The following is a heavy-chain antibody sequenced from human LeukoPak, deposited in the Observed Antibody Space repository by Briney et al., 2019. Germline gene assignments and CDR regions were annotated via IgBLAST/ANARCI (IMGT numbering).Heavy chain of an antibody. V-gene: IGHV3-74*01. J-gene: IGHJ4*02. CDR3: ARAFGPEYSSGWYYYFDY. CDR2: INSDGSST. D-gene: IGHD6-19*01. Sequence: PGGSLRLSCAASGFTFSSYWMHWVRQAPGKGLVWVSRINSDGSSTSYADSVKGRFTISRDNAKNTLYLQMNSLRVEDTAVYYCARAFGPEYSSGWYYYFDYWGQGTLVTVSS. CDR1: GFTFSSYW.